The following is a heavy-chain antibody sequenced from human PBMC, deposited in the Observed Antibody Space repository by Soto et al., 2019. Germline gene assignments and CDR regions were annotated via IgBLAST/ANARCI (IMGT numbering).Heavy chain of an antibody. V-gene: IGHV5-51*01. Sequence: GESLKISCKGSGYSFTSYWIGWVRQMPGKGLEWTGIIYPGDSDTRYSPSFQGQVTISADKSISTAYLQWSSLKASDTAMYYSARWSDFWSGYHRGYYYYMDVWGKGTTVTVSS. J-gene: IGHJ6*03. CDR3: ARWSDFWSGYHRGYYYYMDV. CDR2: IYPGDSDT. CDR1: GYSFTSYW. D-gene: IGHD3-3*01.